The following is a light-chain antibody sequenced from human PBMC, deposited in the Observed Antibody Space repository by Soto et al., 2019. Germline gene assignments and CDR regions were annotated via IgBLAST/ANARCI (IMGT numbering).Light chain of an antibody. V-gene: IGKV3-20*01. CDR3: QHYGNSLT. CDR2: GAS. CDR1: QSVSSSH. Sequence: DIVLTQSQGTLSLSPGESVTLSCRASQSVSSSHLAWYQQKPGQAPRLFIYGASRRATGIPDRFSGSGSRTDFTLTISRLQPEAFAVYSCQHYGNSLTFGGGTKVEIK. J-gene: IGKJ4*01.